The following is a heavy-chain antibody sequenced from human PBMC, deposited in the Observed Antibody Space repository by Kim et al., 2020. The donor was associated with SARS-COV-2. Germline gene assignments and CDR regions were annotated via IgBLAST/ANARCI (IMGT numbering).Heavy chain of an antibody. CDR1: GFTFGDYA. CDR3: AKVSSYNEWEIGGGFDC. Sequence: GGSLRLSCAASGFTFGDYAMHWVRQAPGKGPEWVSGISWNSGSIGYADSVKGRFTISRDNAKNSLYLQMNSLRAEDTALYYCAKVSSYNEWEIGGGFDCWGQGTLVTVSS. J-gene: IGHJ4*02. D-gene: IGHD1-26*01. V-gene: IGHV3-9*01. CDR2: ISWNSGSI.